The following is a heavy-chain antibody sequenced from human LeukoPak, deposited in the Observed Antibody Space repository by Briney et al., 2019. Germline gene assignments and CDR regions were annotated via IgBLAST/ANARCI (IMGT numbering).Heavy chain of an antibody. Sequence: PGGSLTLSCAASGPTFRSSSMSWVRHVQRKGLERVSTIRTSADNINYADSVKGRFTTSTDNSKNTLFLQMKSWRAEDTAIYYCAKRPAAVRGVIPYVDYRGQGTLVTVSS. CDR2: IRTSADNI. D-gene: IGHD3-10*02. CDR3: AKRPAAVRGVIPYVDY. J-gene: IGHJ4*02. V-gene: IGHV3-23*01. CDR1: GPTFRSSS.